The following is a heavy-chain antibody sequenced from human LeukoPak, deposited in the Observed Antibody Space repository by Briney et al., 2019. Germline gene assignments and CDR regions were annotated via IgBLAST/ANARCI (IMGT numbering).Heavy chain of an antibody. V-gene: IGHV1-46*01. CDR2: INPSGAGT. CDR1: GYSFINYY. CDR3: ARAWEAVAGNYGVVDY. D-gene: IGHD4-17*01. J-gene: IGHJ4*02. Sequence: ASVKVSCKASGYSFINYYIHWVRQAPGQGLEWMGIINPSGAGTSFAQKFRGRVTMTRDISTSTVYMELNSLRSQDTAVYYCARAWEAVAGNYGVVDYWGQGTLVTVSS.